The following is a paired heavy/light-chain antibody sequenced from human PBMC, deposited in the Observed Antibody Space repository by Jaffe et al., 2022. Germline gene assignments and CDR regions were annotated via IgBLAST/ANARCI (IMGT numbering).Heavy chain of an antibody. Sequence: QVQLQESGPGLVKPSGTLSLTCAVSGGSISSSNWWSWIRQPPGKGLEWIGEIYHSGSTNYNPSLKSRVTISVDKSKNQFSLKLSSVTAADTAVYYCARTPRTWILPNYYFDYWGQGTLVTVSS. CDR3: ARTPRTWILPNYYFDY. V-gene: IGHV4-4*02. D-gene: IGHD5-12*01. CDR2: IYHSGST. CDR1: GGSISSSNW. J-gene: IGHJ4*02.
Light chain of an antibody. CDR2: GAS. CDR3: QQYNNWQT. V-gene: IGKV3-15*01. Sequence: EIVMTQSPATLSVSPGERATLSCRASQSVSSNLAWYQQKPGQAPRLLIYGASTRATGIPARFSGSGSGTEFTLTISSLQSEDFAVYYCQQYNNWQTFGQGTKVEIK. CDR1: QSVSSN. J-gene: IGKJ1*01.